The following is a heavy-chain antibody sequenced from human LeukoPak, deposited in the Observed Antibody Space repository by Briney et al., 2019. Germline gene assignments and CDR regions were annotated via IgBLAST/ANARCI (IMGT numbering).Heavy chain of an antibody. CDR2: ISPSGDIT. D-gene: IGHD5-24*01. Sequence: GGSLRLSCVRCGFTLSSHGMDWVRQAPGKGREWVSGISPSGDITYYADSVTGRFTPSRDTSKNTVFLQMSRLRAENTPIYVSAKESAGIQLNDWGQGALVTVSS. CDR1: GFTLSSHG. V-gene: IGHV3-23*01. CDR3: AKESAGIQLND. J-gene: IGHJ4*02.